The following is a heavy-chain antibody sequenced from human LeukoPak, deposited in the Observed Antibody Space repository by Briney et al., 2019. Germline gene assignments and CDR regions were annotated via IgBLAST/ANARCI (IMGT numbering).Heavy chain of an antibody. D-gene: IGHD3-10*01. J-gene: IGHJ4*02. V-gene: IGHV5-51*01. CDR2: IYPGDSDT. CDR3: ARKDGSGLYYFDY. Sequence: GESLKISCQGLGYSFDYRIGWVRQMPGKGLEWMGIIYPGDSDTRYSPSFQGQVTISADRSISTAYLQWSSLKASDSAMYYCARKDGSGLYYFDYWGQGTLVTVSS. CDR1: GYSFDYR.